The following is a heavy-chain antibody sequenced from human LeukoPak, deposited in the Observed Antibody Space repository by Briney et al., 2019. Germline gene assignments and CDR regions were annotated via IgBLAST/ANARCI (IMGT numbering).Heavy chain of an antibody. J-gene: IGHJ4*02. CDR3: ARGFYDSSGHSQFDY. D-gene: IGHD3-22*01. Sequence: PSETLSLTCTVSGGSISNYYCSWIPQSPGKGLEWIGYLYYSGNTLYNPSLESRVTISVETSKNQFSLQLRSVTAADTAVYYCARGFYDSSGHSQFDYWGQGALVTVS. CDR2: LYYSGNT. CDR1: GGSISNYY. V-gene: IGHV4-59*08.